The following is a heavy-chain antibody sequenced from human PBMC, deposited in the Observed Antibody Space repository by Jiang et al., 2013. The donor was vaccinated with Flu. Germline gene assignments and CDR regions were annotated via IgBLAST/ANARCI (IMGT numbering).Heavy chain of an antibody. CDR2: INAGNGNT. J-gene: IGHJ3*02. D-gene: IGHD4-17*01. Sequence: QSGAEVKKPGASVKVSCKASGYTFTSYAMHWVRQAPGQRLEWMGWINAGNGNTKYSQKFQGRVTITRDTSASTAYMELSSLRSEDTAVYYCARDRMTTVTGAGAFDIWGQGTMVTVSS. CDR1: GYTFTSYA. CDR3: ARDRMTTVTGAGAFDI. V-gene: IGHV1-3*01.